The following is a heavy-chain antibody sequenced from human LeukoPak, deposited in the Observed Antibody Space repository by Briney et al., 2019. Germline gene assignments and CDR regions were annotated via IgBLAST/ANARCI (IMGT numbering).Heavy chain of an antibody. V-gene: IGHV3-30*18. CDR1: GLTFSSYG. Sequence: GRSLRLSCAASGLTFSSYGMHWVRQAPGKGLEWVAFISYHGGNTYYADSVKGRFTISRDNSKNTLYLQMNSLRAEDTAVYYCAKPNYYESSGYFNYFDYWGQGTLVTVSS. J-gene: IGHJ4*02. D-gene: IGHD3-22*01. CDR3: AKPNYYESSGYFNYFDY. CDR2: ISYHGGNT.